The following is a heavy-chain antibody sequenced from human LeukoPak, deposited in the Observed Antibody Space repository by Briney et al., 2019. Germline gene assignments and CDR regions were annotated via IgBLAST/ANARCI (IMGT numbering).Heavy chain of an antibody. Sequence: GSLRLSCAASGFTVSSNYMSWVRQAPGKGLEWVSVIYSGGSTYYADSVKGRFTISRDNSKNTLYLQMNSLRAEDTAIYYCAKEYTGTFSPFPSYFDNWGQGTLVTVSS. V-gene: IGHV3-53*01. J-gene: IGHJ4*02. D-gene: IGHD1-14*01. CDR1: GFTVSSNY. CDR3: AKEYTGTFSPFPSYFDN. CDR2: IYSGGST.